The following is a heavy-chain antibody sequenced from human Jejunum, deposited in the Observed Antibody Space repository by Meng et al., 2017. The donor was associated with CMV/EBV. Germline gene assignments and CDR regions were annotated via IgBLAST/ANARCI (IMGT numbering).Heavy chain of an antibody. J-gene: IGHJ4*02. CDR3: ARGSIFVSFDS. CDR1: GGSVGSGDYY. V-gene: IGHV4-30-4*08. D-gene: IGHD3-3*01. Sequence: VGLHGPGPGLVKPSHTLCIPWSCSGGSVGSGDYYGVWSRQPPGKGLEWIGYIHDTGRTYYNPSLKSRVDLSLGTSRNHFSLTLSSVTAEDTAVYFCARGSIFVSFDSWGQGTLVTVSS. CDR2: IHDTGRT.